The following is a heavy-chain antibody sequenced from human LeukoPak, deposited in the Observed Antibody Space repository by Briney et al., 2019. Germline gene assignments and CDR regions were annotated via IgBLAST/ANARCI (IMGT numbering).Heavy chain of an antibody. J-gene: IGHJ4*02. CDR3: AKDIYRFGGGGSDS. CDR2: ISWDSGNR. Sequence: GGSLRLSCAASGFIFGDYAMHWVRQAPGKGLEWVSGISWDSGNRGYADSVKGRFTISRDNAKNSVYLQMNTLGADDTGFYYCAKDIYRFGGGGSDSWGPGVLVTVSS. D-gene: IGHD3-16*02. V-gene: IGHV3-9*01. CDR1: GFIFGDYA.